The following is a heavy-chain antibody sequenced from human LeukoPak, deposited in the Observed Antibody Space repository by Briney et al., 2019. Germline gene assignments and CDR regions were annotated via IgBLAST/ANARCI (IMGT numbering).Heavy chain of an antibody. Sequence: PSETLSLTCTVSGGSISSYYWSWIRQPPGKGLEWIGYIYYSGSTNYNPSLKSRVTISVDTSKNQFSLKLSSVTAADTAVYYCARTTEDALDIWGQGTMVTVSS. CDR1: GGSISSYY. V-gene: IGHV4-59*01. CDR3: ARTTEDALDI. CDR2: IYYSGST. D-gene: IGHD4-11*01. J-gene: IGHJ3*02.